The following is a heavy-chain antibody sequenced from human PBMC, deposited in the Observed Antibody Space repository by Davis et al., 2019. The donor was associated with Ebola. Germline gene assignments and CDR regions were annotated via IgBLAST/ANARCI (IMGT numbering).Heavy chain of an antibody. D-gene: IGHD2-2*01. CDR3: IADVIPAATRGVYYNYYYMDV. CDR1: GFTFSNAW. J-gene: IGHJ6*03. Sequence: GESLKISCAASGFTFSNAWMSWVRQAPGKGLEWVGRIKSKTDGGTTDYAAPVKGRFTISRDDSKSMLYLQMNSLKTEDTAIYYCIADVIPAATRGVYYNYYYMDVWGEGTTVAVSS. V-gene: IGHV3-15*01. CDR2: IKSKTDGGTT.